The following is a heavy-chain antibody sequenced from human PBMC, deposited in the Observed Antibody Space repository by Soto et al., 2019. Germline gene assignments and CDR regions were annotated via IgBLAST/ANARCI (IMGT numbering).Heavy chain of an antibody. V-gene: IGHV4-59*01. CDR2: IYYSGST. J-gene: IGHJ3*02. Sequence: PSETLSLTCTVSGGSISSYYWSWIRQPPGKGLEWIGYIYYSGSTNYNPSLKSRVTISVDTSKNQFSLKLSSVTAADTAVYYCARVGVLRYFDWLFLDAFDIWGQGTMVTVSS. CDR1: GGSISSYY. D-gene: IGHD3-9*01. CDR3: ARVGVLRYFDWLFLDAFDI.